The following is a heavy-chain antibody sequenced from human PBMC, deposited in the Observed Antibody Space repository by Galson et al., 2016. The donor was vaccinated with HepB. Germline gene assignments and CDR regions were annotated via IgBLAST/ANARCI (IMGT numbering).Heavy chain of an antibody. J-gene: IGHJ4*02. V-gene: IGHV3-66*02. CDR2: NSGGST. D-gene: IGHD3-10*01. Sequence: SLRLSCAASGFTVSSNYMSWVRQAPGKGLEWVSVNSGGSTYYADSVKGRFTISRDNSKNTLYLQMNSLRAEDTAVYYCAGESPSDTMVRTGWGQGTLVTVSS. CDR3: AGESPSDTMVRTG. CDR1: GFTVSSNY.